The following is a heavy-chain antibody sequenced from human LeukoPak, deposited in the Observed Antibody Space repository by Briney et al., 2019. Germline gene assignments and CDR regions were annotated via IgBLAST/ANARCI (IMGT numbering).Heavy chain of an antibody. CDR1: GFTFSSYG. CDR3: ARKRDYDSGGYYVSGY. CDR2: LWYDGSNK. V-gene: IGHV3-33*01. J-gene: IGHJ4*02. Sequence: GGSLRLSCAASGFTFSSYGMHWDLQAPGNGLEWGAVLWYDGSNKYYADSVKGRFTSHRNNSKSTPHLQINSLRAEGTAVPHLARKRDYDSGGYYVSGYWGQGTLVTVSS. D-gene: IGHD3-22*01.